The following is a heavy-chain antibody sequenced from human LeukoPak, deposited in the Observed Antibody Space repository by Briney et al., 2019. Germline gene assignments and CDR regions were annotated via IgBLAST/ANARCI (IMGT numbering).Heavy chain of an antibody. V-gene: IGHV3-74*01. D-gene: IGHD3-22*01. CDR2: INSDGSST. Sequence: GGSLRLSRAASGFTFSSYWMHWVRQAPGKGLVWVSRINSDGSSTSYADSVKGRFTISRDNAKNTLYLQMNSLRAEDTAVYYCASARPYYYGSSGYYYYGAFDIWGQGTMVTVSS. J-gene: IGHJ3*02. CDR3: ASARPYYYGSSGYYYYGAFDI. CDR1: GFTFSSYW.